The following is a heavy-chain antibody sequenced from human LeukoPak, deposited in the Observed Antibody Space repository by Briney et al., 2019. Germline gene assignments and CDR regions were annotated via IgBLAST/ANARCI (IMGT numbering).Heavy chain of an antibody. J-gene: IGHJ4*02. Sequence: PGGSLRLSCAASGFTFSSYAMSWVRQAPGKGLEWVSAISGSGGSTYYADSVKGRFTISRDNSKNTAYLQMNSLKTEDTAVYYCTGKMAVDDYWGQGTLVTVSS. CDR2: ISGSGGST. V-gene: IGHV3-23*01. CDR1: GFTFSSYA. CDR3: TGKMAVDDY. D-gene: IGHD1-1*01.